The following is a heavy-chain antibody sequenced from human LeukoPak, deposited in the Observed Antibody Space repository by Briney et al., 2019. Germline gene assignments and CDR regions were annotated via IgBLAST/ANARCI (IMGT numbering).Heavy chain of an antibody. Sequence: PSDTLSLTCTVSGGPISSYYWRWLRQPPGKGLEWIGYIYYSGSTNYHPSLKSRVTISVHTSKNHFSLKLSSVTAADTAVYYCARHVIGDHFDYWGQGTLVTVSS. CDR2: IYYSGST. J-gene: IGHJ4*02. D-gene: IGHD4-17*01. V-gene: IGHV4-59*08. CDR3: ARHVIGDHFDY. CDR1: GGPISSYY.